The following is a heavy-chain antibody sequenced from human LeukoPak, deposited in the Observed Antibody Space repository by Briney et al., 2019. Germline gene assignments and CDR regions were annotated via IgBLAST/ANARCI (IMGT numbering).Heavy chain of an antibody. V-gene: IGHV3-7*01. J-gene: IGHJ3*02. CDR1: GFTFSSYW. CDR2: IKEDGSEK. D-gene: IGHD3-22*01. CDR3: ARYYYNNDGYSEDAFDI. Sequence: GGSLRLSCAASGFTFSSYWMTWVRQAPGKGLEGVANIKEDGSEKNYSESMKGRFTISRDNAKNSLYLQMNSLRAEDTAIYYCARYYYNNDGYSEDAFDIWGQGTMVTVSS.